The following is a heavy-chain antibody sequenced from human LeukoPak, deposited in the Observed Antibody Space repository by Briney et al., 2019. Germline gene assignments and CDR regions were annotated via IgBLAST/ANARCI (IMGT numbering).Heavy chain of an antibody. V-gene: IGHV1-69*05. D-gene: IGHD4-11*01. Sequence: SVKVSCKASGGTFSSYAISWVRQAPGQGLEWMGGIIPIFGTANYAQKFQGRVTITTDESTSTAYMELSSLRSEDTAVYYCARDGGDSNLKLDYWDQGTLVTVSS. CDR1: GGTFSSYA. CDR3: ARDGGDSNLKLDY. CDR2: IIPIFGTA. J-gene: IGHJ4*02.